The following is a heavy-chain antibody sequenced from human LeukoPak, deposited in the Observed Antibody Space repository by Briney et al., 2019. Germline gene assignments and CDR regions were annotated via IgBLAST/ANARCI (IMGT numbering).Heavy chain of an antibody. J-gene: IGHJ3*02. CDR1: GGSISSSSYY. D-gene: IGHD3-22*01. Sequence: SETLSLTCTVSGGSISSSSYYWGWIRQPPGKGLEWIGSIYYSGSTYYNPSLKSRVTISVDTSKNQFSLKLSSVTAADTAVYYCARHGASKSYYYDSSGRLGSAFDIWGQGTMVTVSS. CDR3: ARHGASKSYYYDSSGRLGSAFDI. CDR2: IYYSGST. V-gene: IGHV4-39*01.